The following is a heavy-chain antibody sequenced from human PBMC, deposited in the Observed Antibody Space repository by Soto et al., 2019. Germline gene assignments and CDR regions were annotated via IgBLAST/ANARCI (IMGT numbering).Heavy chain of an antibody. Sequence: ASVKVSCKASGDTFTTYDINWVRQATGHGLEWMGWINPNSGNIGYAQRFQGRVTMTRDTAIRTAYMEVSSLRSDDTAVYYCARGRASGSYYLLDYWGQGTLVTVPQ. V-gene: IGHV1-8*01. CDR2: INPNSGNI. CDR1: GDTFTTYD. CDR3: ARGRASGSYYLLDY. D-gene: IGHD3-10*01. J-gene: IGHJ4*02.